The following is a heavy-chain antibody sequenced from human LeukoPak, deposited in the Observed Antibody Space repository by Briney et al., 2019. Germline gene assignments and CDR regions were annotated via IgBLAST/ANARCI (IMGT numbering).Heavy chain of an antibody. J-gene: IGHJ4*02. CDR3: AREATSGGDFDY. CDR1: GGSISSYY. V-gene: IGHV4-4*07. Sequence: SETLSLTCTVSGGSISSYYWSWIRQPAGKGLEWIGRIYTSGSTNYNPSLKSRVTMSVDTSKNQFSLKLSAGTAADTAVYYWAREATSGGDFDYWGQVTLVTVSS. D-gene: IGHD6-19*01. CDR2: IYTSGST.